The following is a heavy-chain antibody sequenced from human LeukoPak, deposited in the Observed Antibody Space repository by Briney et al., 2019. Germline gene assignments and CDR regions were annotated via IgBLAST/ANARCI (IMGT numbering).Heavy chain of an antibody. CDR2: IKQDGSEK. D-gene: IGHD6-6*01. CDR1: GFTFSSYW. CDR3: ARRAARSYNWFDP. V-gene: IGHV3-7*01. Sequence: GGSLRLSCAASGFTFSSYWMSWVRQAPGKELEWVANIKQDGSEKYYVDSVKGRFTISRDNAKNSLYLQMNSLRAEDTAVYYCARRAARSYNWFDPWGQGTLVTVSS. J-gene: IGHJ5*02.